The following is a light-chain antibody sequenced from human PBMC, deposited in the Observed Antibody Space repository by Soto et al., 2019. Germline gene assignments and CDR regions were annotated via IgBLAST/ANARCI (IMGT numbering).Light chain of an antibody. V-gene: IGKV3-20*01. CDR1: QSVSNNY. Sequence: IVLTQSPATLSLSPGERATLSCRASQSVSNNYLAWYQQKPGQAPRLLIYGASSRATGIPDRFSGSGSGTDFTLTISRLEPEDFAVYYCQQYGSSQTFGQGTKVDI. CDR2: GAS. J-gene: IGKJ1*01. CDR3: QQYGSSQT.